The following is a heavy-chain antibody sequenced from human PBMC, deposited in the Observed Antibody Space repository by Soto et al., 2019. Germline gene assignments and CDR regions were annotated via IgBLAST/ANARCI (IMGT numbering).Heavy chain of an antibody. CDR1: GYSFTSYW. CDR3: ARLLDYDILTGSSDY. V-gene: IGHV5-51*01. CDR2: IYPGDSDT. Sequence: GESLKISCKGSGYSFTSYWIGWVLQMPGKGLEWMGIIYPGDSDTRYSPSFQGQDTISADKSISTAYLQWSSLKASDTAMYYCARLLDYDILTGSSDYWGQGTLVTVSS. D-gene: IGHD3-9*01. J-gene: IGHJ4*02.